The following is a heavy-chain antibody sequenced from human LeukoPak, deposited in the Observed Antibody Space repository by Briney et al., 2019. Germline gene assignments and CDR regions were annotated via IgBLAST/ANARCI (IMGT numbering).Heavy chain of an antibody. V-gene: IGHV4-61*01. CDR3: ARERRDGYLYYFDY. D-gene: IGHD5-24*01. J-gene: IGHJ4*02. CDR1: GGSVSSGSYY. CDR2: IYYSGST. Sequence: SETLSLTCTVSGGSVSSGSYYWSWIRQPPGKGLEWIGYIYYSGSTNYNPSLKSRVTISVDTSKNQFSLKLSSVTAADTAVYYCARERRDGYLYYFDYWGQGTLVTVSS.